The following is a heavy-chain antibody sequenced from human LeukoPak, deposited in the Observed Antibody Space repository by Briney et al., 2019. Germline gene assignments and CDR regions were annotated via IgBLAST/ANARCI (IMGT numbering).Heavy chain of an antibody. CDR2: ISWNSGSI. CDR1: GFTFDDYA. CDR3: ASTSITAAGTSFDY. V-gene: IGHV3-9*01. D-gene: IGHD6-13*01. J-gene: IGHJ4*02. Sequence: GRSLRLSCAASGFTFDDYAMHWVRQAPGKGLEWVSGISWNSGSIGYADSVKGRFTISRDNAKNSLYLQMNSLRAEDTALYYCASTSITAAGTSFDYWGQGTLVTVSS.